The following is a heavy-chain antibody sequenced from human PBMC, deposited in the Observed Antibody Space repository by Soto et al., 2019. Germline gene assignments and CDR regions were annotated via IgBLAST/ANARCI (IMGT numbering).Heavy chain of an antibody. Sequence: SVKVSCKASGYTFASYGISWVREAPGQGLEWMGWISAYNGNTNYAQKLQGRVTMTTDTSTSTAYMELRSLRSDDTAVYYCARDLYCSGGSCYSTKVFDYWGQGTLVTVSS. J-gene: IGHJ4*02. V-gene: IGHV1-18*01. CDR2: ISAYNGNT. CDR1: GYTFASYG. D-gene: IGHD2-15*01. CDR3: ARDLYCSGGSCYSTKVFDY.